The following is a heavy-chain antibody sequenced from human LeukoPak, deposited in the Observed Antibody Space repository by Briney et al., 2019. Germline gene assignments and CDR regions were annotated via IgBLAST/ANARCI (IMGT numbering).Heavy chain of an antibody. CDR3: ARAAAAGPHYYYGMDV. Sequence: PSETLSLTCSVSGGSISGYYRSWIRQPPGKGPEWIGYIYYSGSTNYNPSLKSRVTISVDTSKNQFSLKLTSLTAADTAVYYCARAAAAGPHYYYGMDVWGKGTTVTVSS. J-gene: IGHJ6*04. CDR1: GGSISGYY. D-gene: IGHD6-13*01. CDR2: IYYSGST. V-gene: IGHV4-59*01.